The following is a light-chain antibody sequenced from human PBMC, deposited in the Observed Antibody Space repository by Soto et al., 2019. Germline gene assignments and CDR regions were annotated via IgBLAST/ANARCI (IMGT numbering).Light chain of an antibody. V-gene: IGLV1-47*01. Sequence: QSVLTQPPSASGTPGQRVTISCSGSSSNIGSNYVYWYQQLPGTAPKLLIYRNNQRPSGVPDRFSGSKSGNSASRAISGLRSEDEADYYCASWDDSLSGPKVVFGGGTKLAVL. J-gene: IGLJ2*01. CDR1: SSNIGSNY. CDR2: RNN. CDR3: ASWDDSLSGPKVV.